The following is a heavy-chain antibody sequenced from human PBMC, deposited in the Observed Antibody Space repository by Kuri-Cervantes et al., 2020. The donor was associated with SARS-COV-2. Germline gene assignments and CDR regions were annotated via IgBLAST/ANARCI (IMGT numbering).Heavy chain of an antibody. Sequence: GGSLRLSCAASGFTFDDYAMHWVRQAPGKGLEWVSGISWNSGSIGYADSVKGRFTISRDNAKSSLYLQMNSLRAEDTAVYYCARDRETGYCSGGSCYTEYFQHWGQGTLVTVSS. CDR3: ARDRETGYCSGGSCYTEYFQH. CDR2: ISWNSGSI. D-gene: IGHD2-15*01. CDR1: GFTFDDYA. J-gene: IGHJ1*01. V-gene: IGHV3-9*01.